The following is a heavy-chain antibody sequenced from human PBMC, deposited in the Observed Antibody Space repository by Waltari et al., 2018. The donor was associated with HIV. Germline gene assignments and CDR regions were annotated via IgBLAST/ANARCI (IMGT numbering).Heavy chain of an antibody. J-gene: IGHJ4*02. D-gene: IGHD4-4*01. CDR1: GFSLTTPGRR. CDR2: IDWTGDK. Sequence: QVTLQESGPALVKPTQTLTLTCRFSGFSLTTPGRRINWIRQSPGRALEWLGRIDWTGDKDYNSSLRTRLDISKDTFKSHVVLTMTNMGPVDTATYFCVHSTWSWTEFLFWGQGSPVIVSS. V-gene: IGHV2-70*04. CDR3: VHSTWSWTEFLF.